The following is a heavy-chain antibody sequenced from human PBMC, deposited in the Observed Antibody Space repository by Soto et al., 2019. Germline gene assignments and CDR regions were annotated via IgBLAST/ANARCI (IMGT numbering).Heavy chain of an antibody. CDR3: ATEGRYDYVWGSYRYGYYFDY. J-gene: IGHJ4*02. V-gene: IGHV1-24*01. CDR2: FDPEDGET. Sequence: ASVKVSCKVSGYTLTELSMHWVRQAPGKGLEWMGGFDPEDGETIYAQKFKGRVTMTEDTSKDTAYTELCSLRSEDTAAYYCATEGRYDYVWGSYRYGYYFDYWGQGTLVTVSS. CDR1: GYTLTELS. D-gene: IGHD3-16*02.